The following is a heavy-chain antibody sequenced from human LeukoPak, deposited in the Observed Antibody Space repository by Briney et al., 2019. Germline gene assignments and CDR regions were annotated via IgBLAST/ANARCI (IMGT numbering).Heavy chain of an antibody. CDR1: GFTFSSYV. Sequence: GGSLRLSCAASGFTFSSYVMHWVRQAPGKGLEWVAFIRNDETNKYYADSVKGRFTISRDNSKNTLYLQMNSLRPEDTALYYCAKTTDDILTGYGFDYWGQGTLVTVSS. CDR2: IRNDETNK. D-gene: IGHD3-9*01. J-gene: IGHJ4*02. V-gene: IGHV3-30*02. CDR3: AKTTDDILTGYGFDY.